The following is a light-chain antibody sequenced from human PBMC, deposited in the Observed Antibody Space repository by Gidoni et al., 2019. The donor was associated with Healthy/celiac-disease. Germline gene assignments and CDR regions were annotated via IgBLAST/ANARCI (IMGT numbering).Light chain of an antibody. CDR1: SSNSGAGYD. CDR3: QSYDSSLSGWGV. J-gene: IGLJ3*02. Sequence: QSVRTQPPSVSGAAGQRVPISCTGSSSNSGAGYDVHWYQQLPGTAPKLLIYGNSNRPSGVPDRFSGSKSGTSASLAITGLQAEDEADYYCQSYDSSLSGWGVFGGGTKLTVL. V-gene: IGLV1-40*01. CDR2: GNS.